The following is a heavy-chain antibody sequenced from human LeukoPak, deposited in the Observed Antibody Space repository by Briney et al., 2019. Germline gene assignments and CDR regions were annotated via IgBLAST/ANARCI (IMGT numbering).Heavy chain of an antibody. V-gene: IGHV3-30*18. D-gene: IGHD5-18*01. Sequence: GGSLRLSCAASGFTFSSYGMHWVRQAPGKGLEWVAVISYDGSNKYYADSVKGRFTISRDNSKNTLYRQMNSLRAEDTAVYYCAKDRDTAMDYFDYWGQGTLVTVSS. CDR1: GFTFSSYG. J-gene: IGHJ4*02. CDR2: ISYDGSNK. CDR3: AKDRDTAMDYFDY.